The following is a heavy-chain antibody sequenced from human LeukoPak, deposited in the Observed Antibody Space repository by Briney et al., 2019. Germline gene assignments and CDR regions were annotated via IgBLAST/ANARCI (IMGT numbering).Heavy chain of an antibody. Sequence: ASVKVSCKASGYTFTSSDINWVRQATGQGLEWMGWMNPNSGNTGYAQKFQGRVTMTRNTSISTAYMELSSLRSEGTAVYYCAREYPADAFDIWGQGTMVTVSS. D-gene: IGHD2/OR15-2a*01. V-gene: IGHV1-8*01. CDR3: AREYPADAFDI. CDR1: GYTFTSSD. J-gene: IGHJ3*02. CDR2: MNPNSGNT.